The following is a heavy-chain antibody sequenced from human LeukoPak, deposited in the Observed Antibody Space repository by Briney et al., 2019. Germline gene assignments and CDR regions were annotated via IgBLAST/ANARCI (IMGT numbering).Heavy chain of an antibody. D-gene: IGHD2-21*02. J-gene: IGHJ3*02. CDR1: GFSLTNYW. CDR3: ARQYCGGDCYPEPDAFDI. CDR2: IYPGDSDT. V-gene: IGHV5-51*01. Sequence: GESSRISCKGSGFSLTNYWIGWVRQVPGKGLDWMGIIYPGDSDTRYSPSFQGQVTIPPDKSINTAHLQWSSLKASDTAMYYCARQYCGGDCYPEPDAFDIWGQETMVSVSS.